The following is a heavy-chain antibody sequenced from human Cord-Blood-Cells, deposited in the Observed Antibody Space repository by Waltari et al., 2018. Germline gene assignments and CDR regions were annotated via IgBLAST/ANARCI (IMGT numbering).Heavy chain of an antibody. Sequence: QVQLVQSGAEVKKPGASVKVSCKASGYTFTSSGIRWVRQAPCPGLEWTGWISAYNGNTNYAQKLKGRVTMTTDTSTSTAYMELRSLRSDDTAVYYCAREHQFGGKPLAPNWFDPWGQGTLVTVSS. CDR3: AREHQFGGKPLAPNWFDP. D-gene: IGHD3-16*01. CDR2: ISAYNGNT. J-gene: IGHJ5*02. CDR1: GYTFTSSG. V-gene: IGHV1-18*01.